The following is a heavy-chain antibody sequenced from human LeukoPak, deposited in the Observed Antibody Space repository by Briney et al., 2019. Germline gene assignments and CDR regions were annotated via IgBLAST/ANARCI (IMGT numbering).Heavy chain of an antibody. CDR1: GFTFSSYS. V-gene: IGHV3-48*01. J-gene: IGHJ6*04. Sequence: GGSLRLSCAASGFTFSSYSMNWARQAPGKGLEWVSYISHSSRTIYYADSVKGRSTISRDNAKNSLYLQMNSLRAEDTAVYYCAELGITMIGGVWGKGTTVTISS. CDR3: AELGITMIGGV. CDR2: ISHSSRTI. D-gene: IGHD3-10*02.